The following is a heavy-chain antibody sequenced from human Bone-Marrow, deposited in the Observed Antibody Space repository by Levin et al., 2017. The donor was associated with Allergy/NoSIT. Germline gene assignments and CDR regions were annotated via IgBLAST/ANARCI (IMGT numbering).Heavy chain of an antibody. CDR3: AKGGWGAVAGSYYFDY. CDR2: ISWDGGST. V-gene: IGHV3-43*01. D-gene: IGHD6-19*01. CDR1: GFTLDDYT. J-gene: IGHJ4*02. Sequence: PGGSLRLSCAASGFTLDDYTMHWVRQAPGKGLEWVSLISWDGGSTYYADSVKGRFTISRDNSKNSLYLQMNSLRTEDTALYYCAKGGWGAVAGSYYFDYWGQGTLVTVSS.